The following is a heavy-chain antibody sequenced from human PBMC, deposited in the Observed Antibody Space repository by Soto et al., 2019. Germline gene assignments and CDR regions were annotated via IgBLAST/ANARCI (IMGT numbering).Heavy chain of an antibody. J-gene: IGHJ6*02. V-gene: IGHV3-23*01. Sequence: VRPAPGKGLEWVSAISGSGGSTYYADSVKGRFTISRDNSKNTLYLQMNSLRAEDTAVYYCAVYYDSSGYYSRPLDVWGQGTTVTVS. D-gene: IGHD3-22*01. CDR2: ISGSGGST. CDR3: AVYYDSSGYYSRPLDV.